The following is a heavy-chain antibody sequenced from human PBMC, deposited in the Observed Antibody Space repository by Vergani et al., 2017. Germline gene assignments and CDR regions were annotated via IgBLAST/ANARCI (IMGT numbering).Heavy chain of an antibody. CDR3: ARDLQMMYAIHLSDSAFDI. CDR2: ISSSSSYI. Sequence: EVQLVESGGGLVKPGGSLRLSCAASGFTFSSYSMNWVRQAPGKGLEWVSSISSSSSYIYYADSVKGRFTISRDNAKNSLYLQMNSLRAEDTAVYYCARDLQMMYAIHLSDSAFDIWGQGTMVTVSS. J-gene: IGHJ3*02. D-gene: IGHD2-8*01. V-gene: IGHV3-21*01. CDR1: GFTFSSYS.